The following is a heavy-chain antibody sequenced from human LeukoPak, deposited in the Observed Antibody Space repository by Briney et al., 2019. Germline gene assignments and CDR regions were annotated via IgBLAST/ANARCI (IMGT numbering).Heavy chain of an antibody. CDR2: IYYSGST. V-gene: IGHV4-61*05. CDR3: ARAWFGESAYTFDY. J-gene: IGHJ4*02. Sequence: KSSETLSLTCTVSGGSISSTIYYWGWIRQSPGKGLEWIGYIYYSGSTNYNPSLKSRVTISVDTSRNQFSLNLSSVTAADTAVYYCARAWFGESAYTFDYWGQGTLVTVSS. CDR1: GGSISSTIYY. D-gene: IGHD3-10*01.